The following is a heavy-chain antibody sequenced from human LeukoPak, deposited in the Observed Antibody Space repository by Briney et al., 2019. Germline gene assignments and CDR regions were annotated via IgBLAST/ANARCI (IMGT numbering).Heavy chain of an antibody. CDR1: GYTFTSYG. CDR2: IIPIFGTA. D-gene: IGHD3-3*01. CDR3: ARDRGTIFGVVRGAFDI. Sequence: GASVKVSCKASGYTFTSYGISWVRQAPGQGLEWMGGIIPIFGTANYAQKFQGRVTITADESTSTAYMELSSLRSEDTAVYYCARDRGTIFGVVRGAFDIWGQGTMVTVSS. J-gene: IGHJ3*02. V-gene: IGHV1-69*13.